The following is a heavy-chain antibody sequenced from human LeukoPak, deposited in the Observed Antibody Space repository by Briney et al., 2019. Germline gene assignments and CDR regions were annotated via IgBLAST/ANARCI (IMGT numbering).Heavy chain of an antibody. CDR2: ISGSGGST. CDR3: ASRRGVGATTDYYYYYMDV. V-gene: IGHV3-23*01. Sequence: GGSLRLSCAASGFTFSSYAMSWVRQAPGKGLEWVSAISGSGGSTYYADSVKGRFTISRDNSKNTLYLQMSSLRAEDTAVYYCASRRGVGATTDYYYYYMDVWGKGTTVTVSS. J-gene: IGHJ6*03. CDR1: GFTFSSYA. D-gene: IGHD1-26*01.